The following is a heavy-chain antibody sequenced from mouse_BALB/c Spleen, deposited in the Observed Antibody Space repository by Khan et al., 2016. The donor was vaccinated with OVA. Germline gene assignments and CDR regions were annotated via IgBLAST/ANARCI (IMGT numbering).Heavy chain of an antibody. CDR1: GYTFTSYV. J-gene: IGHJ3*01. CDR2: INPYNDGT. CDR3: ARRDYFGSSSFAY. V-gene: IGHV1S136*01. D-gene: IGHD1-1*01. Sequence: VQLKQSGPELVKPGASVKMSCKASGYTFTSYVMHWMKQKPGQGLEWIGYINPYNDGTKYNEKFKGKATLTSDKSSSTAYMELSSLTSEDSAVYYCARRDYFGSSSFAYWGQGTLVTVSA.